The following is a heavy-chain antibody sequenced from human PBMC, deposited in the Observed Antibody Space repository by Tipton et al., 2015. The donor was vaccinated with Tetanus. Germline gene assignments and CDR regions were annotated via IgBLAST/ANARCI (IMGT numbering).Heavy chain of an antibody. V-gene: IGHV4-34*01. CDR1: GGSFSNYF. CDR3: VRANYEFPKKGPFDY. J-gene: IGHJ4*02. CDR2: ISPSGNT. D-gene: IGHD3/OR15-3a*01. Sequence: TLSLTCAVYGGSFSNYFWRWIRQPPGKGLEWIGEISPSGNTNYNPSLKSRVTISADTSKNQFSLRLTSVTAADTAVYYCVRANYEFPKKGPFDYWGPGSLVIVSS.